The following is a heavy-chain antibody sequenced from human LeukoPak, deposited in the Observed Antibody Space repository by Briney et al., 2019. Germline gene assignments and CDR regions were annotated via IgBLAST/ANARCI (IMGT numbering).Heavy chain of an antibody. CDR3: AKDWADFWSGYFLFDY. Sequence: PGGSLRLSCAASGFTFNNYAMNWVRQAPGKGLKWVSAISGNDGRTYYADSVKGRFTISRDNSKKTVYLQMNSLRAEDAAVYYCAKDWADFWSGYFLFDYWGRGTLVTVSS. CDR1: GFTFNNYA. CDR2: ISGNDGRT. J-gene: IGHJ4*02. V-gene: IGHV3-23*01. D-gene: IGHD3-3*01.